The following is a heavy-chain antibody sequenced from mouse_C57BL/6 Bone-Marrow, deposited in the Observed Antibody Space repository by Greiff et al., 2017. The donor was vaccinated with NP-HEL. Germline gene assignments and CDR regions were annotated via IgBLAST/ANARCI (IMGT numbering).Heavy chain of an antibody. Sequence: EVQLQQSGPVLVKPGASVKMSCKASGYTFTDYYMTWVKQSHGKSLEWIGVINPYNGGTSYNQKFKGKATLTVDKSSSTAYMELNSLTSEDSAVYYCARDSLGRAYWGQGTLVTVSA. J-gene: IGHJ3*01. D-gene: IGHD4-1*01. V-gene: IGHV1-19*01. CDR2: INPYNGGT. CDR3: ARDSLGRAY. CDR1: GYTFTDYY.